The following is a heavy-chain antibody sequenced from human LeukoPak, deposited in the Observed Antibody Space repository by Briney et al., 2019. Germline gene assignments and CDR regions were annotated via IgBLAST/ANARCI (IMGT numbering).Heavy chain of an antibody. CDR2: INHSGST. J-gene: IGHJ4*02. Sequence: SETLSLTCAVYGGSFSGYYWSWIRQPPGKGLEWIGEINHSGSTNYNPSLKSRVTISVDTSKNQFSLKLSSVTAADTAVYYCARAGLTPFDYWGQGTLVTVSS. CDR1: GGSFSGYY. V-gene: IGHV4-34*01. D-gene: IGHD4-23*01. CDR3: ARAGLTPFDY.